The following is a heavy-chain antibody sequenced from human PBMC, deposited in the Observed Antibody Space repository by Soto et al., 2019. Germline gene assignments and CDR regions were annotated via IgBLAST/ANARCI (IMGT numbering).Heavy chain of an antibody. CDR3: ARRLIDSSGPHNRGYYYYYYGMDV. V-gene: IGHV5-10-1*01. CDR1: GYSFTSYW. Sequence: PGESLKISCKGSGYSFTSYWISWVRQMPGKGLEWMGRIDPSDSYTNYSPSFQGHVTISADKSISTAYLQWSSLKASDTAMYYCARRLIDSSGPHNRGYYYYYYGMDVWGQGTTVTVSS. CDR2: IDPSDSYT. J-gene: IGHJ6*02. D-gene: IGHD3-22*01.